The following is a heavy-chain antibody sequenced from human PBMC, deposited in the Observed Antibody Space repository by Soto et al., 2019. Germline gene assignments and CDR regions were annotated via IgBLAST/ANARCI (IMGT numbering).Heavy chain of an antibody. D-gene: IGHD4-17*01. V-gene: IGHV1-69*06. Sequence: QVQLVQSGAEVKKPGSSVRVSCKTSGGTFSTYAISWVRQAPGQGLEWMGGIIPIFGTANYAQKFQGRVTITANKSTGTAYMELSSLRFEDTAVYYCARDFGYGNLSGYWGQGTLVTVSS. CDR3: ARDFGYGNLSGY. CDR2: IIPIFGTA. CDR1: GGTFSTYA. J-gene: IGHJ4*02.